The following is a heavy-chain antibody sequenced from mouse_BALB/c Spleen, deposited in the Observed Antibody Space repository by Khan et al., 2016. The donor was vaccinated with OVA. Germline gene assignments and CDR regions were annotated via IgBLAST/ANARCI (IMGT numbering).Heavy chain of an antibody. J-gene: IGHJ4*01. CDR2: IDPANGNT. V-gene: IGHV14-3*02. Sequence: VQLQESGAELVKSGASVQLSCIVSGFNIKDTYMHWVKQRPDQGLDWIGRIDPANGNTKYDPNFQGKATITADTSSNTAYLQLSSLTSEDAAVCSGSDSCRHGAMDYWGQGTSVTVSS. D-gene: IGHD1-2*01. CDR1: GFNIKDTY. CDR3: SDSCRHGAMDY.